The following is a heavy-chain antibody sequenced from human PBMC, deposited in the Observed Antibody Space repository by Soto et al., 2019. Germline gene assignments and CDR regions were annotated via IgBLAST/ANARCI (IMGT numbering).Heavy chain of an antibody. D-gene: IGHD3-22*01. V-gene: IGHV1-69*01. CDR3: ARDRAGYYSHFVY. CDR1: RGTFTNYA. J-gene: IGHJ4*02. Sequence: QVYLVQSGAEVKKPGSSVKVSCKALRGTFTNYAFSWVRQAPGQGLEWMGGIMPFFGSGNYAQKFQGRINITADESTSSVCLELTSLRSEDTAVYYCARDRAGYYSHFVYWGQGTLVTVSS. CDR2: IMPFFGSG.